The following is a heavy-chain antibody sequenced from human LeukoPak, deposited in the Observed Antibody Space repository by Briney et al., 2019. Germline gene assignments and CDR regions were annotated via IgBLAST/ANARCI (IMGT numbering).Heavy chain of an antibody. CDR1: GGSISSGDYY. CDR3: ASNDFWSGFDY. J-gene: IGHJ4*02. D-gene: IGHD3-3*01. Sequence: PSQTLSLTCTVSGGSISSGDYYWSWIRQPPGKGLEWIGYIYYSGSTYYNPSLRSRVTISVDTSKNQFSLKLSSVTAADTAVYYCASNDFWSGFDYWGQGTLVTVSS. CDR2: IYYSGST. V-gene: IGHV4-30-4*01.